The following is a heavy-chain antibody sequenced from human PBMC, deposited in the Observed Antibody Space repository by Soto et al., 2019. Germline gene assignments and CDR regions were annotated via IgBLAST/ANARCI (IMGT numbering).Heavy chain of an antibody. CDR3: AKIPCCGYSGYDYPY. Sequence: HPGGSLRLSCAASGFTFSSYAMSWVRQAPGKGLEWVSAISGSGGSTYYADSVKGRFTISRDNSKDTLYLQMNSLRAEDTAVYYCAKIPCCGYSGYDYPYWGQGTLVTVSS. CDR2: ISGSGGST. J-gene: IGHJ4*02. D-gene: IGHD5-12*01. V-gene: IGHV3-23*01. CDR1: GFTFSSYA.